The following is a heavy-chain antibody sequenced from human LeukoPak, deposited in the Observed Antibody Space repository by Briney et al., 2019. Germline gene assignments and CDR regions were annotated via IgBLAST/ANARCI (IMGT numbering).Heavy chain of an antibody. J-gene: IGHJ4*02. Sequence: ASVKVSCKASGGTFSSYAISWVRQAPGQGLEWMGRIIPIFGTANYAQKFQGRVTITTDESTSTAYMELSSLRSEDTAVYYCARDSWGCDSSGYYCPLGYFDYWGQGTLVTVSS. CDR2: IIPIFGTA. CDR3: ARDSWGCDSSGYYCPLGYFDY. V-gene: IGHV1-69*05. D-gene: IGHD3-22*01. CDR1: GGTFSSYA.